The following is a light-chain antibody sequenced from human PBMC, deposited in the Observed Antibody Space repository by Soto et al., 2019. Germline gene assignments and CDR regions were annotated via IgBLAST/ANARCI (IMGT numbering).Light chain of an antibody. Sequence: QSVLTQPPSASASLGASVTLTCTLSSGYSNYKVDWYQQRPGKGPRFVMRVGTGGIVGSKGDGIPDRFSVLGSGLNRYLTIKNIQEEDESDYHCGADHGSGSNVPLFGGGTKVTVL. J-gene: IGLJ3*02. CDR1: SGYSNYK. V-gene: IGLV9-49*01. CDR3: GADHGSGSNVPL. CDR2: VGTGGIVG.